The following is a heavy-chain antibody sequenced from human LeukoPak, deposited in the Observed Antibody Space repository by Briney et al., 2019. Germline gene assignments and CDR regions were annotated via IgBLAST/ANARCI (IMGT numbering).Heavy chain of an antibody. D-gene: IGHD6-13*01. CDR1: GFTFSSYG. CDR3: ANVPLSGSWYGPGDY. V-gene: IGHV3-33*06. CDR2: IWYDGSNK. Sequence: GGSLRLSCAASGFTFSSYGMHWVRQAPGKGLEWVAVIWYDGSNKYYADSVKGRFTISRDNSKNTLYLQMNSLRAEDTAVYYCANVPLSGSWYGPGDYWGQGTLVTVSS. J-gene: IGHJ4*02.